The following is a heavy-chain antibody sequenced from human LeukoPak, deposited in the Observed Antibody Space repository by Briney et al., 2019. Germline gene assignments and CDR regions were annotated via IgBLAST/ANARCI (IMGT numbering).Heavy chain of an antibody. CDR3: ARDSRFLEWLLSY. CDR2: ISSSSSYI. J-gene: IGHJ4*02. Sequence: GGTLRLSCAASGFTFSSYSMNWVRQAPGKGLEWVSSISSSSSYIYYADSVKCRFTISRDNAKNSLYLQMNSLRAEDTAVYYCARDSRFLEWLLSYWGQGTLVTVSS. D-gene: IGHD3-3*01. V-gene: IGHV3-21*01. CDR1: GFTFSSYS.